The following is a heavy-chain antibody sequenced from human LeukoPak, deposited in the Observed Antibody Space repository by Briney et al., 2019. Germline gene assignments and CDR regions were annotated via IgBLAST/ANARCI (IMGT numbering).Heavy chain of an antibody. J-gene: IGHJ4*02. CDR2: ISGSGGNT. CDR3: ATEKGDSPDY. CDR1: GFTFSIYA. D-gene: IGHD2-21*01. Sequence: GGSLRLSCAASGFTFSIYAMAWVRQAPGRGLEWVSGISGSGGNTYYADSVKGRFTISRDNSKNTLYLQMNSRRAEDTAVYYCATEKGDSPDYWGQGTLVTVSS. V-gene: IGHV3-23*01.